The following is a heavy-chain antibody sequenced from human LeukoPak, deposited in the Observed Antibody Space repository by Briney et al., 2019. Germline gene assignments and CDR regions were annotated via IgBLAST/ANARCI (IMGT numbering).Heavy chain of an antibody. J-gene: IGHJ5*02. V-gene: IGHV4-38-2*01. CDR1: GYSFSSDCY. CDR3: ARAPACSGRSCYPPLNWFDP. D-gene: IGHD2-15*01. CDR2: IYHSGST. Sequence: PSETLSLTCAVSGYSFSSDCYWGCIRQPPGKGLEWIGSIYHSGSTYYNPSLKSRVTISVDTSKNQFSLKLSSVTAADTAVYYCARAPACSGRSCYPPLNWFDPWGQETLVTVSS.